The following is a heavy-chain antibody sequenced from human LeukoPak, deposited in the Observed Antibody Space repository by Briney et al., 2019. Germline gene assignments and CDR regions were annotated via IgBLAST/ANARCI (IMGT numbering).Heavy chain of an antibody. D-gene: IGHD2-2*01. CDR3: ARLPIVVVPAASLGGYYYYYYMDV. V-gene: IGHV5-51*01. Sequence: PGESLRISCKGSGYSSTSYWIGWVRQMPGKGLEWMGIIYPGDSDTRYSPSFQGQVTISADKSISTAYLQWSSLNASDTAMYYCARLPIVVVPAASLGGYYYYYYMDVWGKGTTVTVSS. CDR2: IYPGDSDT. CDR1: GYSSTSYW. J-gene: IGHJ6*03.